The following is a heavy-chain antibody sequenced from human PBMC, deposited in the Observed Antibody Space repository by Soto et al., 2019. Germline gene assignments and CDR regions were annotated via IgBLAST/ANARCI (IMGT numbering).Heavy chain of an antibody. V-gene: IGHV1-58*01. CDR3: AAPGSRGAFDI. Sequence: WASVKVSCKASGFTFTSSAVQWVRQARGQRLEWIGWIVVGSGNTNYAQKFQERVTITRDMSTSTAYMELSSLRSEDTAVYYCAAPGSRGAFDIWGQGTMVTVSS. CDR1: GFTFTSSA. CDR2: IVVGSGNT. J-gene: IGHJ3*02.